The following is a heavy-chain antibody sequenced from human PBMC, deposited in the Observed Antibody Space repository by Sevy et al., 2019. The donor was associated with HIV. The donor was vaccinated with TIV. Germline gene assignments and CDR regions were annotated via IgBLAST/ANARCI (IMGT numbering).Heavy chain of an antibody. V-gene: IGHV3-30*14. Sequence: GGSLRLSCAASGFTFSSYAMHWVRQAPGKGLEWVAVISYDGSNKYYADSVKGRFTISRDNSKNTLYLQMNSLRAEDTAVYYCARDKFCGYSTGHNNDDYYYGMDVWGQGTTVTVSS. D-gene: IGHD2-8*02. J-gene: IGHJ6*02. CDR2: ISYDGSNK. CDR3: ARDKFCGYSTGHNNDDYYYGMDV. CDR1: GFTFSSYA.